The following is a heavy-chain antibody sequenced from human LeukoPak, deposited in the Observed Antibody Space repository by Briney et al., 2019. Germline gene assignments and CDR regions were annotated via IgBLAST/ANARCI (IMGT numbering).Heavy chain of an antibody. V-gene: IGHV4-38-2*02. CDR3: ARVTLVTTGYYFDY. J-gene: IGHJ4*02. CDR1: GYSISSGYY. CDR2: IYHSGST. Sequence: PSETLSLTCTVSGYSISSGYYWGWIRQPPGKGLEWIGSIYHSGSTYYNPSLKSRVTISVDTSKNQFSLKLSSATAADTAVYYCARVTLVTTGYYFDYWGQGTLVTVSS. D-gene: IGHD4-11*01.